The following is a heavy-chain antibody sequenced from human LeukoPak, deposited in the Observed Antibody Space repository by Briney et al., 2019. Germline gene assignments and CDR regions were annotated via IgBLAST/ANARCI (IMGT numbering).Heavy chain of an antibody. CDR2: INYDGTST. J-gene: IGHJ4*02. V-gene: IGHV3-74*01. Sequence: GGSLRLSCAASGFTFSSKTYWMHWVRQAPGKGLVWVSRINYDGTSTNYADSVKGRFTISRDNARDTLYLQMNSLRAEDTAVYYCARHTTDRPNLIDHWGQGILVTVSS. CDR1: GFTFSSKTYW. D-gene: IGHD6-6*01. CDR3: ARHTTDRPNLIDH.